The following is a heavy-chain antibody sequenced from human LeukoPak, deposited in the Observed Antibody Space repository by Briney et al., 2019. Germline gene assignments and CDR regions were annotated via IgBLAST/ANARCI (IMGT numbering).Heavy chain of an antibody. CDR1: GYSFSSYW. J-gene: IGHJ4*02. CDR3: TRATTGTYDY. CDR2: IYPGDSHI. Sequence: GESLKISCKGSGYSFSSYWIGWVRQMPGKGLEWMGIIYPGDSHIRYSPSFQGQVTISADKSINTAYLQWSSLKASDTAMYYCTRATTGTYDYWGQGTLVTVSS. V-gene: IGHV5-51*01. D-gene: IGHD1-1*01.